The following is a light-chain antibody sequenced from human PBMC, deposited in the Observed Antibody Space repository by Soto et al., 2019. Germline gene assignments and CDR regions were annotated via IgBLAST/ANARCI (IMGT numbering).Light chain of an antibody. J-gene: IGLJ3*02. V-gene: IGLV4-69*01. CDR1: SGHSSYA. CDR3: QTWGTVGV. Sequence: QLVLTQSPSASASLGASVKLTCTLSSGHSSYAIAWHQQQPDKGPRYLMKLDSDGSHTKGDGIPDRFSGSRSGAERYLTISSLQSEDEADYYCQTWGTVGVFGGGTKLTVL. CDR2: LDSDGSH.